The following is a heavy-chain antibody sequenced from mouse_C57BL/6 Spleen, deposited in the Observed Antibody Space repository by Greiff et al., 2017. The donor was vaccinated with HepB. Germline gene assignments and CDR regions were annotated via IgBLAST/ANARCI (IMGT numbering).Heavy chain of an antibody. D-gene: IGHD2-1*01. CDR1: GFTFSDYY. J-gene: IGHJ4*01. Sequence: EVMLVESEGGLVQPGSSMKLSCTASGFTFSDYYMAWVRQVPEKGLEWVANINYDGSSTYYLDSFMSRFIISRDNAKNILYLQMSSLKSEDTATYYSARAIYYGNSHAMDYWGQGTSVTVSS. CDR2: INYDGSST. CDR3: ARAIYYGNSHAMDY. V-gene: IGHV5-16*01.